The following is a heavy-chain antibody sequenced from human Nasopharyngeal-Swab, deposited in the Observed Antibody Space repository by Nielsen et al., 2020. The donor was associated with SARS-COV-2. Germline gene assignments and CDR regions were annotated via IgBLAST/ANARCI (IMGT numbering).Heavy chain of an antibody. V-gene: IGHV3-30-3*01. Sequence: SCAASGFTFSSYAMHWVRQAPGKGLEWVAVISYDGSNKYYADSVKGRFTISRDNSKNTLYLQMNSLRAEDTAVYYCARDESLTFYYYGSGSYYPLEYWGQGTLVTVSS. CDR3: ARDESLTFYYYGSGSYYPLEY. J-gene: IGHJ4*02. CDR2: ISYDGSNK. D-gene: IGHD3-10*01. CDR1: GFTFSSYA.